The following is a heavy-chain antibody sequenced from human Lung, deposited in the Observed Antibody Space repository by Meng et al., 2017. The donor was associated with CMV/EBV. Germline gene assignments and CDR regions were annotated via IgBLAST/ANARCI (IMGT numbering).Heavy chain of an antibody. J-gene: IGHJ6*02. D-gene: IGHD6-13*01. CDR3: ATIAAAERNGMDV. CDR1: GGSFSGYY. V-gene: IGHV4-34*01. Sequence: QTXSLTXXVYGGSFSGYYWSWIRQPPGKGLEWIGELNHSGSTNYNPSLKSRVTITVDTSKNQFSLKLSSVTAADTAVYYCATIAAAERNGMDVWGQGTTVTVSS. CDR2: LNHSGST.